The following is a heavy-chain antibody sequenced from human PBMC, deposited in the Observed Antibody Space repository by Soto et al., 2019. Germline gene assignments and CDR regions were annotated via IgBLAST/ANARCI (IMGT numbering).Heavy chain of an antibody. Sequence: GGSLRLSCAASGFTFSSYGMHWVRQAPGMALEWVAVISYHGNNKYYGDSVKGRFTISRDNSKNTLYLQMNSLRAEDTAVYYCAKDLLLLWFGESYFDYWGQGTRVTVSS. V-gene: IGHV3-30*18. D-gene: IGHD3-10*01. CDR1: GFTFSSYG. CDR2: ISYHGNNK. J-gene: IGHJ4*02. CDR3: AKDLLLLWFGESYFDY.